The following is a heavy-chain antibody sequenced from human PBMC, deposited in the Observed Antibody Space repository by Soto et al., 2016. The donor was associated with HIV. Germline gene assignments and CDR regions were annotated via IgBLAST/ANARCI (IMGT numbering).Heavy chain of an antibody. D-gene: IGHD3-10*01. CDR1: GGTFSSYA. CDR3: ARCVYGSGFRDYYYYMDV. J-gene: IGHJ6*03. CDR2: IIPIFGTA. V-gene: IGHV1-69*06. Sequence: QVQLVQSGAEVKKPGSSVKVSCKASGGTFSSYAISWVRQAPGQGLEWMGGIIPIFGTANYAQKLKGRVTITADKSTTTAYMELSSLRSEDTAVYYCARCVYGSGFRDYYYYMDVWGKGTTVTVSS.